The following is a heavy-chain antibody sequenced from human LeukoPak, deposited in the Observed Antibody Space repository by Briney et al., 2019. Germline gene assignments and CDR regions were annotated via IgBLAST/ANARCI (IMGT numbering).Heavy chain of an antibody. J-gene: IGHJ5*02. CDR1: GYSFTNYY. CDR3: ARGITMVRGALTSNWFDPSNWFDP. CDR2: INPSGGST. V-gene: IGHV1-46*03. Sequence: GASVKVSCKASGYSFTNYYMHWVRQAPGQGLEWMGIINPSGGSTSYAQNFQGRVTMTRDTSTSTLYMGLSSLRSEDTAVYYCARGITMVRGALTSNWFDPSNWFDPWGQGTLVTVSS. D-gene: IGHD3-10*01.